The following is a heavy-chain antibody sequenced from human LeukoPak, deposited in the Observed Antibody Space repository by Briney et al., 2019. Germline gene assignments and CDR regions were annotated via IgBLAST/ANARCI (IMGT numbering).Heavy chain of an antibody. CDR3: ARETNSYGYYDYGGNSGGYYFDY. CDR2: IYTSGST. D-gene: IGHD4-23*01. V-gene: IGHV4-61*02. J-gene: IGHJ4*02. CDR1: GGSISSGSYY. Sequence: SETLSLTCTVSGGSISSGSYYWSWIRQPAGKGLEWIGRIYTSGSTNYNPSLKSRVTISVDTSKNQFSLKLSSVTAADTAVYYCARETNSYGYYDYGGNSGGYYFDYWGQGTLVTVSS.